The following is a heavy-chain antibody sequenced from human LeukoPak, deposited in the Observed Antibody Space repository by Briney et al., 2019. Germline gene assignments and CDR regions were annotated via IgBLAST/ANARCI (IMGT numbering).Heavy chain of an antibody. CDR3: AREDYYHDSSGYDY. CDR2: ISSSGSNI. Sequence: GGSLRLSCAASGFTLRNAWMNWVRQAPGKGGEGVSYISSSGSNIYYADSVKGRFNISRGNGKNSVYLEMNSQRAEDAAVYYCAREDYYHDSSGYDYWGQGTLVTVSS. V-gene: IGHV3-48*04. CDR1: GFTLRNAW. D-gene: IGHD3-22*01. J-gene: IGHJ4*02.